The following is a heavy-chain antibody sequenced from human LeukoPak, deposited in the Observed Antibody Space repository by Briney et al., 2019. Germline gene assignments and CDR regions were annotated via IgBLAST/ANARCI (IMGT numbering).Heavy chain of an antibody. V-gene: IGHV3-7*01. J-gene: IGHJ4*02. D-gene: IGHD6-13*01. Sequence: PGGSLRLSCAASGFTFSSYWMSWVRQAPGKGLEWVANIKQDGSEKYYVDSVKGRFTISRDNAKNSLYLQMNSLRAEDTAVYYCARDISSSYYYFDYWGQGTLVTVSS. CDR3: ARDISSSYYYFDY. CDR2: IKQDGSEK. CDR1: GFTFSSYW.